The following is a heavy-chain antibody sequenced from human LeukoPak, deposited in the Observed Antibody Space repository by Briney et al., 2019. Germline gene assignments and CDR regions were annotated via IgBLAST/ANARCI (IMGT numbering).Heavy chain of an antibody. J-gene: IGHJ3*01. V-gene: IGHV3-7*01. CDR1: GFTFSRYW. CDR3: ARDQVFAMIGVLQGAFDL. CDR2: IKEDGSEK. Sequence: PGGSLRLSCAASGFTFSRYWMSWVRQAPGKGLEWVANIKEDGSEKYYVDSVKGRFTISRDNAKKSLYLQMNSLRAEDTAVYYCARDQVFAMIGVLQGAFDLWGQGTMVTVSS. D-gene: IGHD3-22*01.